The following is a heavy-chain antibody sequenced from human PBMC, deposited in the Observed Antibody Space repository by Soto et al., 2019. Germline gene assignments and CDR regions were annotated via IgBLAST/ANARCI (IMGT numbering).Heavy chain of an antibody. V-gene: IGHV3-23*01. CDR2: ISGSGHST. Sequence: GGSLRLSCAASGFTFSDYAMSWVRQAPGKGLAWVSAISGSGHSTYYADSVKGRFTISRDISKNTLYLQMNSLRAEDTAVYYCAKPLWVAPAADPFDYWGQGTQVTVSS. J-gene: IGHJ4*02. CDR3: AKPLWVAPAADPFDY. D-gene: IGHD2-2*01. CDR1: GFTFSDYA.